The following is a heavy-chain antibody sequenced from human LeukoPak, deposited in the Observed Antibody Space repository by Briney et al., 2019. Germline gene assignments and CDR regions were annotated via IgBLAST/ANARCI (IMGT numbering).Heavy chain of an antibody. Sequence: PSETLSLTCTVSGGSISSYYWSWIRQPPGKGLERIGYIYYSGSTNYNPSLKSRVTISVDTSKNQFSLKLSSVTAADTAVYYCARGRITMIVVVITTGPFDVWGQGTMVTASS. J-gene: IGHJ3*01. CDR2: IYYSGST. V-gene: IGHV4-59*01. D-gene: IGHD3-22*01. CDR1: GGSISSYY. CDR3: ARGRITMIVVVITTGPFDV.